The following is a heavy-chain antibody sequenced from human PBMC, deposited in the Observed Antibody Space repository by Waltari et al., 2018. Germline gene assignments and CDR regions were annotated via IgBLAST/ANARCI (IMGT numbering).Heavy chain of an antibody. CDR2: IRSRGSNI. CDR1: GFTFSSYE. CDR3: ARDGGYSQRRGGWDYYGMDV. J-gene: IGHJ6*02. V-gene: IGHV3-48*03. Sequence: EVQLVESGGGLVQPGGSLRLSCAASGFTFSSYEMNWVRQAPGKGLEWVSYIRSRGSNIYYEESVKGRFTSSRDNAKNALYLQMNSLRAEDTAVYYCARDGGYSQRRGGWDYYGMDVWGQGTTVTVSS. D-gene: IGHD5-18*01.